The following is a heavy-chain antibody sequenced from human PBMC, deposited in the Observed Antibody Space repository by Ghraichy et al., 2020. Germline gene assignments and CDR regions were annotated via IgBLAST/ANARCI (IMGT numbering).Heavy chain of an antibody. CDR3: ARVPMIVGPFDY. D-gene: IGHD3-22*01. Sequence: LSLTCAASGFTFSSYAMHWVRQAPGKGLEWVAVISYDGSNKYYADSVKGRFTISRDNSKNTLYLQMNSLRAEDTAVYYCARVPMIVGPFDYWGQGTLVTVSS. V-gene: IGHV3-30*04. CDR2: ISYDGSNK. CDR1: GFTFSSYA. J-gene: IGHJ4*02.